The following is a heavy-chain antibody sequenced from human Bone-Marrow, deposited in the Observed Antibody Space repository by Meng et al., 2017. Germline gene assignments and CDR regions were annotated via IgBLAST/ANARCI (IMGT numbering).Heavy chain of an antibody. CDR3: VDSNFDY. J-gene: IGHJ4*02. D-gene: IGHD4-11*01. V-gene: IGHV3-74*01. CDR2: INSDGSST. CDR1: GFSFSTYW. Sequence: EVQLVESGGGLVQPGGSLRLSCAASGFSFSTYWMHWVRQAPGKGLVWVSRINSDGSSTTYADSVKGRFTISRDNAENTLYLQMNSLRAEDTAIYYCVDSNFDYWGQGTLVTVSS.